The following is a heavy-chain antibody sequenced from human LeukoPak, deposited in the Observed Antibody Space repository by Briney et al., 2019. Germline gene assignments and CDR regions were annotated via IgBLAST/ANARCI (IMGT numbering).Heavy chain of an antibody. J-gene: IGHJ3*02. CDR3: ARDKNLNNRLWVGAFGI. D-gene: IGHD1-14*01. CDR2: ISSSSTYI. V-gene: IGHV3-21*01. CDR1: GFTLSTNS. Sequence: PGGSLRLSCAVSGFTLSTNSMNWVRQAPGKGLEWVSFISSSSTYIHYADSVKGRFTISRDNAKNSLYLQMNSLRAEDTAVYYCARDKNLNNRLWVGAFGIWGQGTTVTVSS.